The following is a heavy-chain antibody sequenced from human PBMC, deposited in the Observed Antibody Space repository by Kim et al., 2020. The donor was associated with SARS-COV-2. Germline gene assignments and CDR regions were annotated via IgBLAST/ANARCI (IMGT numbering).Heavy chain of an antibody. D-gene: IGHD3-10*01. J-gene: IGHJ4*02. CDR3: ARKELYGSGTGY. Sequence: KYSQKFQGRVTVTRETTASNAYMELSSLRSEDTAEYYCARKELYGSGTGYWGQGTLVTVSS. V-gene: IGHV1-3*01.